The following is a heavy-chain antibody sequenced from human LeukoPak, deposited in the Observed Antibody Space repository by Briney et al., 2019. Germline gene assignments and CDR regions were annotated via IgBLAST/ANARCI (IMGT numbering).Heavy chain of an antibody. V-gene: IGHV4-31*03. CDR3: ARARPHYDFSSAYGGYMDV. J-gene: IGHJ6*03. CDR2: IYYSGST. D-gene: IGHD3-3*01. Sequence: SETLSLTCTVSGGSISSGGYYWSWIRQHPGKGLEWIGYIYYSGSTYYNPSLKSRVTISVVTSKNQFSHKLRSVTAADMAVYYCARARPHYDFSSAYGGYMDVWGKGPTVTVTS. CDR1: GGSISSGGYY.